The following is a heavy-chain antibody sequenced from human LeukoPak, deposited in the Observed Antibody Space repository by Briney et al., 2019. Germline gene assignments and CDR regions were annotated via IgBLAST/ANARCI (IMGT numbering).Heavy chain of an antibody. Sequence: ASVTVSCKVSGYTLTELSMHWVRQAPGKGLEWMGGFDPEDGETIYAQKFQGRVTMTEDTSTDTAYMELSSLRSEDTAVYYCATVLEKQQLPDDYWGQGTLVTVSS. CDR1: GYTLTELS. D-gene: IGHD6-13*01. J-gene: IGHJ4*02. CDR3: ATVLEKQQLPDDY. CDR2: FDPEDGET. V-gene: IGHV1-24*01.